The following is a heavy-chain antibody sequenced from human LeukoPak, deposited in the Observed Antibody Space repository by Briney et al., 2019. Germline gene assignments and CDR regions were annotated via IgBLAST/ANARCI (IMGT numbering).Heavy chain of an antibody. Sequence: ASVKVSCKASGYTFTGYHMHWVRQAPGQGLEWMGWINPNSGGTNYAQKFQGRVTMTRDTSISTAYMELSRLRSDDTAVYYCARGVTDIVVVPAAHNWFDPWGQGTLVTVSS. CDR2: INPNSGGT. J-gene: IGHJ5*02. V-gene: IGHV1-2*02. CDR3: ARGVTDIVVVPAAHNWFDP. CDR1: GYTFTGYH. D-gene: IGHD2-2*01.